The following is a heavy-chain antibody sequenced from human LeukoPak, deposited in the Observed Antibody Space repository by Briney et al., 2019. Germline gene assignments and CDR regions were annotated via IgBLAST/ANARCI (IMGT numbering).Heavy chain of an antibody. CDR3: ARKPFYYGSGRGMDV. CDR1: GGSFSGYY. V-gene: IGHV4-34*01. J-gene: IGHJ6*04. Sequence: KASETLSLTCAVYGGSFSGYYWSWIRQPPGKGLEWIGEINHSGSTNYNPSLKRRVTISVDTSKSQFSLKLSSVTAADTAVYYCARKPFYYGSGRGMDVWGKGTTVTVSS. CDR2: INHSGST. D-gene: IGHD3-10*01.